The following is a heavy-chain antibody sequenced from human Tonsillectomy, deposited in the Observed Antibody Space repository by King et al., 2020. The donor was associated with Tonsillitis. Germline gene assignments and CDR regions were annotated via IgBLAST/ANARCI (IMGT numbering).Heavy chain of an antibody. D-gene: IGHD3-10*01. CDR1: GFTFSRYA. CDR2: ISGSGGSA. CDR3: AKEGGDGSGSYSYNWFDP. Sequence: VQLVESGGGLVRPGGSLRLSCTASGFTFSRYAMSWVRQAPGKGLEWVSAISGSGGSAYYADSVQGRFAISRDNSKNTLYLQMNSLRAEDTAVYYCAKEGGDGSGSYSYNWFDPWGQGTLVTVSS. J-gene: IGHJ5*02. V-gene: IGHV3-23*04.